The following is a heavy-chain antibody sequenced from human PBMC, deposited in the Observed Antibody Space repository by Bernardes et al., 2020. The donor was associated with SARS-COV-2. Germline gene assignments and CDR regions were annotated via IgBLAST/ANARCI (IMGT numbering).Heavy chain of an antibody. CDR2: IYYSGST. V-gene: IGHV4-59*08. CDR3: ARQAQWLVVDY. Sequence: LSLTCTVSGGSISSYYWSWIRQPPGKGLEWIGYIYYSGSTNYNPSLKSRVTISVDTSKNQFSLKLSSVTAADTAVYYCARQAQWLVVDYWGQGTLVTVSS. CDR1: GGSISSYY. D-gene: IGHD6-19*01. J-gene: IGHJ4*02.